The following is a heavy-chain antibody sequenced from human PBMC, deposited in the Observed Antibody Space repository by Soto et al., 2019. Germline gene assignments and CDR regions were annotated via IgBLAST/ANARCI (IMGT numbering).Heavy chain of an antibody. CDR3: AGTDYGGKSGVDY. CDR1: GGTFSSYS. D-gene: IGHD4-17*01. J-gene: IGHJ4*02. V-gene: IGHV1-69*06. CDR2: IIPIFGTA. Sequence: SVKVSCKASGGTFSSYSRSWVRQDPGQGLEWMGGIIPIFGTANYAQKFQGRVTITADKSTSTAYMELSSLRSEDTAVYYCAGTDYGGKSGVDYWGQGTLVTVSS.